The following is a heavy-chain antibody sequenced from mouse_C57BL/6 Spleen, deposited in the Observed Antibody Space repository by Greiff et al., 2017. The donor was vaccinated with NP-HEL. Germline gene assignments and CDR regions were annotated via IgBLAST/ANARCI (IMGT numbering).Heavy chain of an antibody. V-gene: IGHV1-82*01. Sequence: QVQLQQSGPELVKPGASVKISCKASGYAFSSSWMNWVKQRPGKGLEWIGRIYPGDGDTNYNGKFKGKATLTADKSSSTAYMQLSSLTSEDSAVYFCASGDDSAWFAYWGQGTLVTVSA. CDR2: IYPGDGDT. D-gene: IGHD2-4*01. CDR1: GYAFSSSW. J-gene: IGHJ3*01. CDR3: ASGDDSAWFAY.